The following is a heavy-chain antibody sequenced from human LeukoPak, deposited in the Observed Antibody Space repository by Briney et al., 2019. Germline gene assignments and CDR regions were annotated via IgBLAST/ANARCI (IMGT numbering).Heavy chain of an antibody. CDR2: IIPMLGKG. J-gene: IGHJ5*01. CDR3: AREGDSSAYYYDS. D-gene: IGHD3-22*01. CDR1: GGTFSSYA. V-gene: IGHV1-69*04. Sequence: GASVKVSCKASGGTFSSYAISWVRQAPGQGLEWMGRIIPMLGKGNNAQKFQGRVTITADKSTSTAYMELSSLRSEDTAVYYCAREGDSSAYYYDSWGQGTLVTVSP.